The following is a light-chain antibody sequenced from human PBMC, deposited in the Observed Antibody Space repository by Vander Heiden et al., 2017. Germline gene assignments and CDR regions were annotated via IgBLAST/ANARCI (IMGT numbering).Light chain of an antibody. CDR2: KDS. Sequence: SYELTQPPSASVSPGQTDRITCSGDALPKQYAYWYQQKPGQAPMLVIYKDSERPSGIPERFSGSSSGTTVTLTISGVQAEDEADYYCQSADSSGTYVVFGGGTKLTVL. J-gene: IGLJ2*01. CDR3: QSADSSGTYVV. CDR1: ALPKQY. V-gene: IGLV3-25*03.